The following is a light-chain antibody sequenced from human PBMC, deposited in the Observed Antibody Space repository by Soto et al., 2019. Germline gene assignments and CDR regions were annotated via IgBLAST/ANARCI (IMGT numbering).Light chain of an antibody. CDR1: QSVSSSF. CDR3: QQYGSSPYT. J-gene: IGKJ2*01. CDR2: GAS. V-gene: IGKV3-20*01. Sequence: EIVLTQSPGTLSLSPGERATLSCRASQSVSSSFLAWYQQKPGQAPRLLIYGASSRATGIPARFSGSGSGTDFTLNISRLETEDFAVFYCQQYGSSPYTFGQGTKLEIK.